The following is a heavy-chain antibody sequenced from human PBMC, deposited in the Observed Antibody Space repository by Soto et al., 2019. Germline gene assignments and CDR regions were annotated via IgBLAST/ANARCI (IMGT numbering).Heavy chain of an antibody. CDR1: GFTFSTYA. D-gene: IGHD4-17*01. Sequence: GSLRLSCAASGFTFSTYAMNWVRQAPGKGLEWISAISASGEYTAYADSVKGRFTISRDNSVSALYLQMNSLRIDDTAVYYCAHPRGYGVFDAYDIWGQGTMVTVSS. CDR2: ISASGEYT. V-gene: IGHV3-23*01. J-gene: IGHJ3*02. CDR3: AHPRGYGVFDAYDI.